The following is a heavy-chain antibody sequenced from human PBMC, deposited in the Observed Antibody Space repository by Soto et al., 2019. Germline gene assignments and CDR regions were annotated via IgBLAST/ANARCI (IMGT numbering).Heavy chain of an antibody. CDR3: AMPLYYDFWSGYPNWFDP. D-gene: IGHD3-3*01. Sequence: GESLKISCKGSGYSFTSYWSGWVRQMPGKGLEWMGIIYPGDSDTRYSPSFQGQVTISADKSISTAYLQWSSLKASDTAMYYCAMPLYYDFWSGYPNWFDPWGQGTLVTVSS. CDR2: IYPGDSDT. J-gene: IGHJ5*02. V-gene: IGHV5-51*01. CDR1: GYSFTSYW.